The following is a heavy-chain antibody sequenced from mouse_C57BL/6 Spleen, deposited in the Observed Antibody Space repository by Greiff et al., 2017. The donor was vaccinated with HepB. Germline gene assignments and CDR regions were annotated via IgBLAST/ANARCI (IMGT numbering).Heavy chain of an antibody. CDR1: GFTFSSYA. CDR3: ARDGGSRYYAMDY. J-gene: IGHJ4*01. V-gene: IGHV5-4*01. CDR2: ISDGGSYT. Sequence: EVHLVESGGGLVKPGGSLKLSCAASGFTFSSYAMSWVRQTPEKRLEWVATISDGGSYTYYPDNVKGRFTISRDNAKNNLYLQMSHLKSEDTAMYYCARDGGSRYYAMDYWGQGTSVTVSS.